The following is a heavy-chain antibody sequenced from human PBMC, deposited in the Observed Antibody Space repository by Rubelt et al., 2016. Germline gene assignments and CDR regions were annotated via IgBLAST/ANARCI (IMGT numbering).Heavy chain of an antibody. CDR2: LNPNSGYT. CDR1: GYTFTNYD. V-gene: IGHV1-8*01. D-gene: IGHD6-6*01. Sequence: QVQLVQSGAEVKKPGASVKVSCKASGYTFTNYDINWVRQAPGQGLEWMGWLNPNSGYTGYAQKFQGRVTLTRNTSITTAYMEMSSRGSEDTAIYFCASSSIASRSIGNWGQGPLVTVSS. J-gene: IGHJ4*02. CDR3: ASSSIASRSIGN.